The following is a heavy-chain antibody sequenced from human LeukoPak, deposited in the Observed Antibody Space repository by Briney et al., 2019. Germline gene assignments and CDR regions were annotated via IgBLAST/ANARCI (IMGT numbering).Heavy chain of an antibody. CDR1: GFTFSRNN. CDR3: AKTTLRGYSYGYPP. D-gene: IGHD5-18*01. Sequence: GGSLRLSCAASGFTFSRNNMHWVRQAPGKGLEWVTFIQYDGSNKYYADSVKGRFTISRDNSKNTLYLQMNSLRAEDTAVYYCAKTTLRGYSYGYPPWGQGTLVTVSS. J-gene: IGHJ5*02. CDR2: IQYDGSNK. V-gene: IGHV3-30*02.